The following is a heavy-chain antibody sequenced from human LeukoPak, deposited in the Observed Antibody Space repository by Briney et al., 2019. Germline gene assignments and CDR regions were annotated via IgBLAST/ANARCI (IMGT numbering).Heavy chain of an antibody. CDR2: IVVGSGNT. V-gene: IGHV1-58*01. J-gene: IGHJ6*02. CDR3: AAVPRHYYGMDV. Sequence: GTSVKVSCKASGFTFTSSAVQWVRQARGQRLEWIGWIVVGSGNTNYAQKFQERVTITRDMSTSTAYMELSSLRSEDTAVCYCAAVPRHYYGMDVWGQGTTVTVSS. CDR1: GFTFTSSA.